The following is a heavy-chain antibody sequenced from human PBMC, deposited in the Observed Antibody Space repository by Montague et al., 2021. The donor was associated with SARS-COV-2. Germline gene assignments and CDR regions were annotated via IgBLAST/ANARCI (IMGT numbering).Heavy chain of an antibody. CDR2: IYYSGST. J-gene: IGHJ5*02. CDR3: ARRPPITIFGVVIIGAWFDP. Sequence: SETLSLTCTVSGGSISSSSYYWGWIRQPPGKGLEWIGSIYYSGSTYYNPSLKSRVTTSVDTSKNQFSLKLSSVTAADTAVYYCARRPPITIFGVVIIGAWFDPWGQGALVTVSS. CDR1: GGSISSSSYY. D-gene: IGHD3-3*01. V-gene: IGHV4-39*01.